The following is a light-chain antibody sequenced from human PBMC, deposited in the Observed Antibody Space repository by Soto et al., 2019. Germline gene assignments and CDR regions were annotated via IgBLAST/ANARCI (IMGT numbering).Light chain of an antibody. J-gene: IGKJ5*01. CDR1: QSVSSSY. CDR2: GAS. Sequence: IVSTQSPGTLSFSPGERSTLSCRASQSVSSSYLAWYQQKPGQAPRLLIYGASSRATGIPDRFSGSGSGTDFTLTISRLEPEDFAVYYCQQYGSTSITFGQGTRLEIK. CDR3: QQYGSTSIT. V-gene: IGKV3-20*01.